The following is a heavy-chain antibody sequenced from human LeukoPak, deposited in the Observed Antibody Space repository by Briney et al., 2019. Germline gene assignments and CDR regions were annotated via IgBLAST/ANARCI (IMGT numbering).Heavy chain of an antibody. CDR2: MHYSGDS. CDR1: GNSISSFF. J-gene: IGHJ4*02. Sequence: SETLSLTCTVSGNSISSFFWSWIRQPPGKGLEWIGSMHYSGDSKYSPSLRSRVSLSIDTSKQQFSLRLSSVTAADTAVYYCARDLELERNRWNYFESWGQGALVTVSS. V-gene: IGHV4-59*01. D-gene: IGHD1-1*01. CDR3: ARDLELERNRWNYFES.